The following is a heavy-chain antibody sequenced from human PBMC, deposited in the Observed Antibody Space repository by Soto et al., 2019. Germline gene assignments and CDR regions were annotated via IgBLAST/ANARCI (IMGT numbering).Heavy chain of an antibody. CDR3: ARRTPVAGTLYY. D-gene: IGHD6-19*01. Sequence: QVQLQESGPGLVKPSQTLSLTCTVSGGSISSGGNYWSWIRQHPGKGLEWIGYIYYSGTTYYNTPFKSRVTISLDTSKNHFSLKMSSVTAADTAVYYCARRTPVAGTLYYWGQGTLVTVSS. CDR1: GGSISSGGNY. J-gene: IGHJ4*02. V-gene: IGHV4-31*03. CDR2: IYYSGTT.